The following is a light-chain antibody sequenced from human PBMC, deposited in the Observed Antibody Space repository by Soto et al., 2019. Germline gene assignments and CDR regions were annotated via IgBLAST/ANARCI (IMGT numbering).Light chain of an antibody. Sequence: DIQMTQSPYTLSASLVERVTITCRASQSISTWLAWYQQKPGKAPKLLIYDASSLESGVPSRFSGSGSGTEFTLTISSLQPDDFATYYCQQYKSYSITFGQGTRLEIK. J-gene: IGKJ5*01. CDR2: DAS. V-gene: IGKV1-5*01. CDR3: QQYKSYSIT. CDR1: QSISTW.